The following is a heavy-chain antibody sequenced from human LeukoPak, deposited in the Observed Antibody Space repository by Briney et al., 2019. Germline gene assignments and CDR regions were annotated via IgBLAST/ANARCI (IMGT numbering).Heavy chain of an antibody. Sequence: GGSLRLSCAASVFTFSDAWMSGGRQAPGKGLELVARLKSKVHGGTTDYAAPVNGRFTISRDDSENKLYLQMSSLKTEDTGVYYSYGHMTSADYWGQGTLVTVSS. CDR3: YGHMTSADY. CDR1: VFTFSDAW. V-gene: IGHV3-15*05. CDR2: LKSKVHGGTT. D-gene: IGHD4-11*01. J-gene: IGHJ4*02.